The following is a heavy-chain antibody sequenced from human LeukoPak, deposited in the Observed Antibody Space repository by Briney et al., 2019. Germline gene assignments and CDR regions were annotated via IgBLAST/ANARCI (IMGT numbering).Heavy chain of an antibody. Sequence: GGSLRLSCLASGFSFNSDTMNCVREAPGKGLEWVSTISPVSSYTWYAESVKGRFTISRDNPKNSLYLQMDSPRAEATAVYYCVRDVSRRIGMDVWGQGTTVTVSS. V-gene: IGHV3-21*01. J-gene: IGHJ6*02. D-gene: IGHD2/OR15-2a*01. CDR3: VRDVSRRIGMDV. CDR2: ISPVSSYT. CDR1: GFSFNSDT.